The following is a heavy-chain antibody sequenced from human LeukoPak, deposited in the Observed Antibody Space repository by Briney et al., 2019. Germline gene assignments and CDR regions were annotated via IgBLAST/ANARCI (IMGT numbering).Heavy chain of an antibody. Sequence: GGSLRLSCATSGFTFSRYEMNWVRQAPGKGPEWVSYISGSGDTIYYADSVNGRFTISRDNAKNSLYLQMNSLRAEDAAVYYCASLGYCSGGGCYSDNWFDPWGQGTLVTVSS. V-gene: IGHV3-48*03. CDR2: ISGSGDTI. CDR3: ASLGYCSGGGCYSDNWFDP. D-gene: IGHD2-15*01. CDR1: GFTFSRYE. J-gene: IGHJ5*02.